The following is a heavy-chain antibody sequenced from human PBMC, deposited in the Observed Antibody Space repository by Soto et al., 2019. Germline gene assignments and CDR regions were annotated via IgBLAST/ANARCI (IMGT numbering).Heavy chain of an antibody. CDR1: GYTFTSYG. D-gene: IGHD3-3*01. CDR2: ISAYNGNT. CDR3: VRDHAHVLRLLEWLPNMDV. Sequence: ASVKVSCKASGYTFTSYGISWVRQAPGQGLEWMGWISAYNGNTNYAQKLQGRATMTTDTSTSTAYMELRSLRSDDTAVYYCVRDHAHVLRLLEWLPNMDVWGQVPTGTVSS. V-gene: IGHV1-18*01. J-gene: IGHJ6*02.